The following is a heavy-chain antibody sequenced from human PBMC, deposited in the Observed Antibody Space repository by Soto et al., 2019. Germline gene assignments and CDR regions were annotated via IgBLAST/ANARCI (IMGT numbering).Heavy chain of an antibody. CDR3: ARHTKRDIVATIDY. CDR2: ISYTGCT. Sequence: SETLSLTCAFSGDSVTSNYLTWIRQSPEKGLEWIGSISYTGCTFNNPSLKSRVTISVDTSKNQFSLRLSSVTAADTAVYYCARHTKRDIVATIDYWGQGTLVTVSS. D-gene: IGHD5-12*01. V-gene: IGHV4-59*08. J-gene: IGHJ4*02. CDR1: GDSVTSNY.